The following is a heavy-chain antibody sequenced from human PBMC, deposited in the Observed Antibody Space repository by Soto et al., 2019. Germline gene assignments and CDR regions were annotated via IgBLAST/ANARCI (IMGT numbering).Heavy chain of an antibody. D-gene: IGHD3-10*01. J-gene: IGHJ4*02. CDR2: IIPIFGTA. V-gene: IGHV1-69*13. Sequence: ASVKVSCKASGGTFSSYAISWVRQAPGQGLEWVGGIIPIFGTANYAQKFQGRVTITADESTSTAYMELSSLRSEDTAVYYCATPLLLWPGADPPRARYWGQGTLVTVSS. CDR3: ATPLLLWPGADPPRARY. CDR1: GGTFSSYA.